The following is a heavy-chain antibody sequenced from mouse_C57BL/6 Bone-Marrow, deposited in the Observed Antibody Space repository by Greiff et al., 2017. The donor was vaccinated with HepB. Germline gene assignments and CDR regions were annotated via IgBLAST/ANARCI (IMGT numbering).Heavy chain of an antibody. J-gene: IGHJ3*01. CDR1: GYTFTNYW. D-gene: IGHD2-3*01. CDR2: IYPGGGYT. V-gene: IGHV1-63*01. CDR3: ARSGDGYYKIAY. Sequence: QVQLQQSGAELVRPGTSVKMSCKASGYTFTNYWIGWAKQRPGHGLEWIGDIYPGGGYTNYNEKFKGKATLTADKSSSTAYMQFSSLTSEDSAIYYCARSGDGYYKIAYWGQGTLVTVSA.